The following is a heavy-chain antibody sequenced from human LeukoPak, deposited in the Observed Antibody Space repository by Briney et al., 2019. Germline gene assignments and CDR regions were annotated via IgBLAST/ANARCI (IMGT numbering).Heavy chain of an antibody. CDR3: ARHGSSGADYSDY. J-gene: IGHJ4*02. Sequence: GASVKVSCKASGGTFSSYAISWVRQAPGQGLEWMGGIIPIFGTANYAQKFQGGVTITADKSTSTAYMELSSLRSEDTAVYYCARHGSSGADYSDYWGQGTLVTVSS. D-gene: IGHD6-6*01. V-gene: IGHV1-69*06. CDR1: GGTFSSYA. CDR2: IIPIFGTA.